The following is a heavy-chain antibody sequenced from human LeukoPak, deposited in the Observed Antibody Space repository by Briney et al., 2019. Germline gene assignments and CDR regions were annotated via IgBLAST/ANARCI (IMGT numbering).Heavy chain of an antibody. CDR1: GGSIRSYY. J-gene: IGHJ4*02. D-gene: IGHD4-23*01. V-gene: IGHV4-59*12. CDR2: MYYSGST. Sequence: SETLSLTCAVSGGSIRSYYWNWVRQPPGKGLEWIGYMYYSGSTYYNPSLKSRVTISVDTSKNQFSLKLSSVTAADTAVYYCARDLGYGGNALDYWGQGTLVTVSS. CDR3: ARDLGYGGNALDY.